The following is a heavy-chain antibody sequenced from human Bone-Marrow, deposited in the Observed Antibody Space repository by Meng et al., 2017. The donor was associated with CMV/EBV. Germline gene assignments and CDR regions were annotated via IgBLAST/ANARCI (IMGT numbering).Heavy chain of an antibody. CDR3: ARVDIVVVPAPTDY. Sequence: ASVKVSCKASGGTFTSYGISWVRQAPGQGLEWMGWISAYNGNTNYAQKLQGRVTMTTDTSTSTADMELRSLRSDDTAVYYCARVDIVVVPAPTDYWGQGTLVTVSS. CDR2: ISAYNGNT. V-gene: IGHV1-18*01. D-gene: IGHD2-2*03. J-gene: IGHJ4*02. CDR1: GGTFTSYG.